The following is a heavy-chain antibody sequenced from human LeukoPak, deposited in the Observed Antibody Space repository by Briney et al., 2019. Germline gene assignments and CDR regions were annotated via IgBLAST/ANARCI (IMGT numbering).Heavy chain of an antibody. Sequence: PSETLSLTCTVSGGSISSYYWSWIRQPPGKGLEWIGYIYYSGSTNYNPSLKSRVTISVDTSKNQFSLKLSSVTAADTAVYYCAAYTGEQQHAFDPWGQGTLVTVSS. D-gene: IGHD6-13*01. J-gene: IGHJ5*02. CDR2: IYYSGST. V-gene: IGHV4-59*01. CDR3: AAYTGEQQHAFDP. CDR1: GGSISSYY.